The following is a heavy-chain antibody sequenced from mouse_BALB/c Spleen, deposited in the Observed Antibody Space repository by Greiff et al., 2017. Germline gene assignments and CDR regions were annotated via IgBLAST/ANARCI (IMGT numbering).Heavy chain of an antibody. CDR3: SRELTAATDY. J-gene: IGHJ2*01. CDR2: IYPGDGDT. D-gene: IGHD1-2*01. V-gene: IGHV1-80*01. CDR1: GYAFSSYW. Sequence: VQLQQSGAELVRPGSSVKISCKASGYAFSSYWMYWVKQRPGQGLEWIGQIYPGDGDTNYNGKFKGKATLTADKSSSTDYMQLSSLTSEDAAVYCSRELTAATDYWGQGTTLTVSS.